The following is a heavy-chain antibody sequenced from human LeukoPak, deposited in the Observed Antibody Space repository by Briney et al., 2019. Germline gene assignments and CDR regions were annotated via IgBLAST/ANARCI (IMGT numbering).Heavy chain of an antibody. CDR1: GGSFSGYY. CDR3: ARGHIVVVTAASAFFDY. D-gene: IGHD2-21*02. V-gene: IGHV4-34*01. J-gene: IGHJ4*02. Sequence: SETLSLTCAVYGGSFSGYYWSWLRQPPGKGLEWLGEINHSGSTNYNPSLKSRVTISVDTSKNQFSLKLSSVTAADTAVYYCARGHIVVVTAASAFFDYWGQGTLVTVSS. CDR2: INHSGST.